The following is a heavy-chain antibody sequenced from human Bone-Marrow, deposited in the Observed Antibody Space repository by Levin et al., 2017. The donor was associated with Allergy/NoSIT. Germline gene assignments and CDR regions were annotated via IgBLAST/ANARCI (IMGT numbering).Heavy chain of an antibody. V-gene: IGHV3-9*01. CDR3: AKDIKAIVGATDAFDI. Sequence: GGSLRLSCAASGFSFDDYAMHWVRQVPGRGLEWVSYINWNSRSVGYADSVKGRFAISRDNAKKSLYLQMNSLRTEDTALYYCAKDIKAIVGATDAFDIWGLGTMVTVSS. CDR2: INWNSRSV. J-gene: IGHJ3*02. CDR1: GFSFDDYA. D-gene: IGHD1-26*01.